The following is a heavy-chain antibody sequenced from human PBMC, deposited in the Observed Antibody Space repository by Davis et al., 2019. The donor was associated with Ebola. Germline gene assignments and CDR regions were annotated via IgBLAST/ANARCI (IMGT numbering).Heavy chain of an antibody. CDR3: ARERYSGSPGDFDY. V-gene: IGHV1-18*01. Sequence: AASVKVSCKASGYTFTSYGINWVRQAPGQGLEWVGWISAYNSKTNYAQKVQGRVTMTTDTSTSTVYMELSSLRSEDTAVYYCARERYSGSPGDFDYWGQGTLVTVSS. J-gene: IGHJ4*02. CDR2: ISAYNSKT. CDR1: GYTFTSYG. D-gene: IGHD1-26*01.